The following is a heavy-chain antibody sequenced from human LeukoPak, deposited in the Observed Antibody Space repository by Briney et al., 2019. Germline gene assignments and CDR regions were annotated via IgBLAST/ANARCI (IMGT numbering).Heavy chain of an antibody. D-gene: IGHD6-13*01. Sequence: TLSLTCTVSGGSISSSSYYWGWIRQPPGKGLEWLGNMYYSGSTYYNPSLKSRVTISVDASKKQFSLKLSSVTAADTAVYYCARLDGSSWYAFDFWGQGTLVTVSS. CDR2: MYYSGST. CDR3: ARLDGSSWYAFDF. J-gene: IGHJ4*02. CDR1: GGSISSSSYY. V-gene: IGHV4-39*01.